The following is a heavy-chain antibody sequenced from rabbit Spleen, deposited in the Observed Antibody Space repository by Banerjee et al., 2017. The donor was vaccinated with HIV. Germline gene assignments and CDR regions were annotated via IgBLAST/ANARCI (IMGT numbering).Heavy chain of an antibody. J-gene: IGHJ6*01. CDR1: GFDFSRGYD. V-gene: IGHV1S40*01. Sequence: QQLVESGGGLVKPGASLTLTCKASGFDFSRGYDMCWVRQAPGKGLEWIGCIDAGSSGFTYYATWAIGRFTISKTSSTTVTLQMTSVTAADTATYFCARDTASSFSSYGMDLWGPGTLVTVS. D-gene: IGHD3-3*01. CDR2: IDAGSSGFT. CDR3: ARDTASSFSSYGMDL.